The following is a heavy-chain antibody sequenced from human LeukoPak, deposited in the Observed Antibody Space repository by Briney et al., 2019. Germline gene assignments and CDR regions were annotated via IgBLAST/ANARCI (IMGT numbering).Heavy chain of an antibody. J-gene: IGHJ3*02. V-gene: IGHV1-58*01. D-gene: IGHD2-15*01. CDR2: LDVGSAGT. CDR3: AADVGYCSGGVCYSADAFHI. Sequence: SVRVSCKASGFTFTTSAVQWVRQARGQRLEWIGWLDVGSAGTNYAQKFLERVTITRDMSTSAAYLELSSLTPEDTAVYYCAADVGYCSGGVCYSADAFHIWGQGTMVTVSS. CDR1: GFTFTTSA.